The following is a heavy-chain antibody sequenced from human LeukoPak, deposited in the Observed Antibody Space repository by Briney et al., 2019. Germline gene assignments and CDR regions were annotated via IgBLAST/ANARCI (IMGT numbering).Heavy chain of an antibody. CDR3: ARDRDWNRRYDDAFDI. Sequence: GRSLRLSCAASGFTFSSYAMHWVRQAPGKGLEWVAVISYDGSNKYYADSVKGRFTISRDNSKNTLYLQMNSLRAEDTAVYYCARDRDWNRRYDDAFDIWGQGTMVTVSS. J-gene: IGHJ3*02. V-gene: IGHV3-30*04. CDR1: GFTFSSYA. CDR2: ISYDGSNK. D-gene: IGHD1-1*01.